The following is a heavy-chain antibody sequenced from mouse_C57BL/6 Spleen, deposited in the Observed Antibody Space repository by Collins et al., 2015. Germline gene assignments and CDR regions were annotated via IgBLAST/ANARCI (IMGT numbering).Heavy chain of an antibody. CDR3: ARSDGYYYFDY. D-gene: IGHD2-3*01. V-gene: IGHV8-12*01. CDR1: GFSLSTSGMG. J-gene: IGHJ2*01. Sequence: QVTLKESGPGILQPSQTLSLTCSFSGFSLSTSGMGVSWIRQPSGKGLEWLAHIYWDDDKRYNPSLKSRLTISKDTSSNQVFLKITSVDTADTATYYCARSDGYYYFDYWGQGTTLTVSS. CDR2: IYWDDDK.